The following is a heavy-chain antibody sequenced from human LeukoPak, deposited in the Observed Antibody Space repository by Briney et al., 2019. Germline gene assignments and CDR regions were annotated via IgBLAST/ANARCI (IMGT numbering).Heavy chain of an antibody. V-gene: IGHV3-53*04. Sequence: GGSLRLSCAASGFTVSSNYMSWVRQAPGKGLEWVSVIYSGGSTYHADSVKGRFTISRHNSKNTLYLQMNSLRAEDTAVYYCAREVGYYDSSGYPYYYGMDVWGQGTTVTVSS. D-gene: IGHD3-22*01. CDR3: AREVGYYDSSGYPYYYGMDV. CDR2: IYSGGST. J-gene: IGHJ6*02. CDR1: GFTVSSNY.